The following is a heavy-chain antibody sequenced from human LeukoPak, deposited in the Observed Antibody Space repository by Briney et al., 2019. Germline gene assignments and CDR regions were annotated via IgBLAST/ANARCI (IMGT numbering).Heavy chain of an antibody. V-gene: IGHV4-59*01. CDR3: ARDPRGAFDI. CDR1: GGSISSYY. Sequence: SETLSLTCTVSGGSISSYYWSWIRQPPGKGLEWIGYIYYSGSTNCNPSLKSRVTISVDTSKNQFSLKLSSVTAADTAVYYCARDPRGAFDIWGQGTMVTVSS. CDR2: IYYSGST. J-gene: IGHJ3*02.